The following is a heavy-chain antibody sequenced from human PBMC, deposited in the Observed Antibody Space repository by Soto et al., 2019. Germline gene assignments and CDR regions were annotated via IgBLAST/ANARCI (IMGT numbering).Heavy chain of an antibody. CDR2: IYYSGST. CDR1: GGSISSSSYY. J-gene: IGHJ4*02. Sequence: SETLSLTCTVSGGSISSSSYYWGWIRQPPGKGLEWIGSIYYSGSTYYNPSLKSRVTISVDTSKNQFSLKLSSVTAADTAVYYCARRSCWYSRGCCFDYWGQGTLVTVSS. D-gene: IGHD6-19*01. CDR3: ARRSCWYSRGCCFDY. V-gene: IGHV4-39*01.